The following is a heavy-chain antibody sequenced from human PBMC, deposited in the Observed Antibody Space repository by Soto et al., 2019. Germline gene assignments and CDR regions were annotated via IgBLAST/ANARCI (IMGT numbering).Heavy chain of an antibody. J-gene: IGHJ4*02. V-gene: IGHV3-30*03. CDR3: ARRNGYSSGWYLGTTDY. CDR1: GFTFSSYG. Sequence: QVQLVESGGGVVQPGRSLRLSCAASGFTFSSYGMHWVRQAPGKGLEWVAVISYDGSNKYYADSVKGRFTISRDNSKNTLYLQMNSLRAEDTAVYYCARRNGYSSGWYLGTTDYWGQGTLVTVSS. CDR2: ISYDGSNK. D-gene: IGHD6-19*01.